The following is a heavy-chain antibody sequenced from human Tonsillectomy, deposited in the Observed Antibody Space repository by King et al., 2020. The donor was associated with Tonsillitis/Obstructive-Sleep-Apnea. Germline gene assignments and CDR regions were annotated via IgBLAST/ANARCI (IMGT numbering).Heavy chain of an antibody. CDR3: ARDEADISAFPAGGYYYYGMDV. J-gene: IGHJ6*02. V-gene: IGHV3-23*04. Sequence: VQLVESGGGLVQPGGSLRLSCAASGFTFSSYAMSWVRQAPGKGLEWVSAISGSGGSTYYADSVKGRFTISRDNSKNTLYLQMNSLRAEDTAVYYCARDEADISAFPAGGYYYYGMDVWGQGTTVTVSS. CDR2: ISGSGGST. D-gene: IGHD3-22*01. CDR1: GFTFSSYA.